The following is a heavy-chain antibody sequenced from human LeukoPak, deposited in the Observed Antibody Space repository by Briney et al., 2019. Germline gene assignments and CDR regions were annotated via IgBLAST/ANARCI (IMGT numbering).Heavy chain of an antibody. D-gene: IGHD1-26*01. V-gene: IGHV3-53*01. Sequence: GGSLRLSCAASGFTVSSNYMSWVRQAPGKGQEWVSVIYSGGSTYYADSVKGRSTISRDNSKNTLYLQMNSLRAEDTAVYYCARGLVGAIPSRAYWGQGTLVTVSS. J-gene: IGHJ4*02. CDR1: GFTVSSNY. CDR2: IYSGGST. CDR3: ARGLVGAIPSRAY.